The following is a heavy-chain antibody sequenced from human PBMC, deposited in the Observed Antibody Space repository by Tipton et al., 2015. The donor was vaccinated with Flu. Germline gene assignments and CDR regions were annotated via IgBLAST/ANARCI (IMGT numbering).Heavy chain of an antibody. V-gene: IGHV3-30*02. D-gene: IGHD1-26*01. Sequence: QVQLVQSGGGVVRPGGSLRLSCAASGFTFRTNGMHWVRQAPGKGLEWVAHIRSDETTEYADSVKGRFTISRDNSKDMLYLQMNSLRAEDTAVFYCAKSGGFDSWNQGALVIVSS. J-gene: IGHJ4*02. CDR1: GFTFRTNG. CDR2: IRSDETTE. CDR3: AKSGGFDS.